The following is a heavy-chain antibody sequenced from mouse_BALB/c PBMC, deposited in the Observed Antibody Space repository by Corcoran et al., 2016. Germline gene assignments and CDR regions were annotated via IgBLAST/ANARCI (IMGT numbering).Heavy chain of an antibody. CDR3: ARSGHYLMDY. Sequence: QVQLQQSGAELMKPGASVNISCKATGYTFSSYWIEWVKQRPGHGLEWIGEILPGSGSTNYNEKFKGKATFTADTSSNTAYMQLSSLTSEDSAVDYCARSGHYLMDYWGQGTSVTVSA. CDR2: ILPGSGST. D-gene: IGHD2-1*01. CDR1: GYTFSSYW. J-gene: IGHJ4*01. V-gene: IGHV1-9*01.